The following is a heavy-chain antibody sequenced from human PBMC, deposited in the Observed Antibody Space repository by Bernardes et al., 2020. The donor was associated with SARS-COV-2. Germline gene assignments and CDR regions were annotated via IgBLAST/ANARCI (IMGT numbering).Heavy chain of an antibody. CDR2: INHSGST. CDR3: AREEPGAWYFDL. Sequence: SETLSLTCAVYGGSFSGYYWSWIRQPPGKGLEWIGEINHSGSTNYNPSLKSRVTISVDTSKNQFSLKLSSVTAADTAVYYCAREEPGAWYFDLWGRGTLVTVSS. D-gene: IGHD1-26*01. V-gene: IGHV4-34*01. J-gene: IGHJ2*01. CDR1: GGSFSGYY.